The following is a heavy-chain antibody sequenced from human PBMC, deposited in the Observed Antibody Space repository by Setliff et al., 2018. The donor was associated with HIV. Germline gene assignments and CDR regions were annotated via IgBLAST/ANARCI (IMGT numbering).Heavy chain of an antibody. CDR3: AKRDYPSPGDYYPLFDH. V-gene: IGHV3-23*01. Sequence: RLSCAASGFTFNNYAMAWVRQAPGKGLEWVSGITGDAGKTFYAESVKGRFTISRDNSKTALYLQMNSLRADDTAVYYCAKRDYPSPGDYYPLFDHWGQGTLVTVSS. D-gene: IGHD3-10*01. J-gene: IGHJ4*02. CDR1: GFTFNNYA. CDR2: ITGDAGKT.